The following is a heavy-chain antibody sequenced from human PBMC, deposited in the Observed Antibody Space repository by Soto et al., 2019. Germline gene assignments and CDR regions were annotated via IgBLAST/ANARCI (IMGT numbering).Heavy chain of an antibody. Sequence: EVQLVESGGGLVQPGGSLRLSCAASGFTFSSYWMHWVRQAPGKGLVWVSRINSDGSSTSYADSVKCRFTISRDNAKNTVYLQMNSLRAEDTAVYYCALGGLVVRNYYYYGMDVWGQGTTVTVSS. CDR1: GFTFSSYW. CDR3: ALGGLVVRNYYYYGMDV. V-gene: IGHV3-74*01. J-gene: IGHJ6*02. CDR2: INSDGSST. D-gene: IGHD2-15*01.